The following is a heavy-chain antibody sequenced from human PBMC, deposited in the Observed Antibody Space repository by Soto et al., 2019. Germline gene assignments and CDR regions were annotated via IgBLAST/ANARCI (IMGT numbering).Heavy chain of an antibody. Sequence: QVQLVESGGGVVQPGRSLRLSCAASGFTFSSYAMHWVRQAPGKGLEWVAVISYDGSNKYYADSVKGRLTISRDNSKNTLYLQMNSLRAEDTAVYYCARDTERRSYYYYGMDVWGQGTTVTVSS. V-gene: IGHV3-30-3*01. CDR1: GFTFSSYA. CDR3: ARDTERRSYYYYGMDV. D-gene: IGHD1-1*01. J-gene: IGHJ6*02. CDR2: ISYDGSNK.